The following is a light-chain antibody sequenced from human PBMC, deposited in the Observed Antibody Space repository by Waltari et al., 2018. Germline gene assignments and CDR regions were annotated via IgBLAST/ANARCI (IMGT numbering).Light chain of an antibody. CDR3: QSYDSSLSGSHVV. CDR1: SSNIGAGYD. V-gene: IGLV1-40*01. J-gene: IGLJ2*01. CDR2: GNS. Sequence: QSVLTQPPSVSGAPGQRVTISCTGSSSNIGAGYDVHWYQQLPGTAPKLLIYGNSNRPSGVPDRFSGSKSGTSASLAIPWLQAEDEADYYCQSYDSSLSGSHVVFGGGTKLTVL.